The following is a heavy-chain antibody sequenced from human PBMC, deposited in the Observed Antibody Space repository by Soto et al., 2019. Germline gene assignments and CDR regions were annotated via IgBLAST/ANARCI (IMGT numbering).Heavy chain of an antibody. CDR2: IHYRGST. D-gene: IGHD2-8*01. CDR1: GDSISSSLHY. CDR3: SRHAPTGVSAPFSF. J-gene: IGHJ1*01. V-gene: IGHV4-39*01. Sequence: SETLSLTCTVSGDSISSSLHYWAWIRQSPVKGLEWIGSIHYRGSTYYNPSLTSRVTISLDTSKNQVSLQLTSVTAADTARYFCSRHAPTGVSAPFSFWGQGTPVTVSS.